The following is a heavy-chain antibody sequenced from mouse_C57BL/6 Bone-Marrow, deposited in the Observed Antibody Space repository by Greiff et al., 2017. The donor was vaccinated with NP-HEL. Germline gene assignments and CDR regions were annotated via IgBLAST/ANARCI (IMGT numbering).Heavy chain of an antibody. CDR1: GFTFSDYG. CDR3: TRFWGDYAMDY. J-gene: IGHJ4*01. CDR2: ISSGSSTI. Sequence: EVQVVESGGGLVKPGGSLKLSCAASGFTFSDYGMHWVRQAPEKGLEWVAYISSGSSTIYYADTVKGRFTISRDNAKNTLFLQMTSLRSEDTAMYYCTRFWGDYAMDYWGQGTSVTVSS. D-gene: IGHD4-1*01. V-gene: IGHV5-17*01.